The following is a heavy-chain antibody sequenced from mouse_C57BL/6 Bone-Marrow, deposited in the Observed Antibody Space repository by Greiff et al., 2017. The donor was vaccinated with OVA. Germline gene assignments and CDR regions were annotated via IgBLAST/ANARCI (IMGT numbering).Heavy chain of an antibody. CDR2: IDPSDSYT. D-gene: IGHD1-1*01. CDR3: ARSHYYGSSDWYFDV. J-gene: IGHJ1*03. CDR1: GYTFTSYW. V-gene: IGHV1-69*01. Sequence: QVQLQQPGAELVMPGASVKLSCKASGYTFTSYWMHWVKQRPGQGLEWIGEIDPSDSYTNYNQKFKGKSTLTVDKSSSTAYMQLSRLTSEDSAVYYCARSHYYGSSDWYFDVWGTGTTVTVSS.